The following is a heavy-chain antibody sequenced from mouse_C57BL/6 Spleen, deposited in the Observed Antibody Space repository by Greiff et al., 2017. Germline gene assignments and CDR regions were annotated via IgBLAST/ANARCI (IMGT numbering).Heavy chain of an antibody. CDR1: GYAFSSYW. D-gene: IGHD4-1*01. V-gene: IGHV1-80*01. CDR2: IYPGDGDT. J-gene: IGHJ4*01. Sequence: VQLQQSGAELVKPGASVKISCKASGYAFSSYWMNWVKQRPGKGLEWIGKIYPGDGDTNYNGKFKGKATLTADKSSSTAYMQLSSLTSEDSAVXVCAWEGLTGAYGMDYWGQGTTVTVSS. CDR3: AWEGLTGAYGMDY.